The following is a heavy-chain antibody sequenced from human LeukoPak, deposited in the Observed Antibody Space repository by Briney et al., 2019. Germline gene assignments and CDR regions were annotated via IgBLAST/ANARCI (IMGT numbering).Heavy chain of an antibody. D-gene: IGHD3-10*01. CDR3: AKDLITMVRGSAVDV. Sequence: GGSLRLSYAASGFSSNNYGMHWVRQAPGKGLEWVALIIYDGYYKYYADSVKGRFTISRDDSKNTLYLQMNSLRAEDTAIYYCAKDLITMVRGSAVDVWGQGTTVTVSS. J-gene: IGHJ6*02. V-gene: IGHV3-30*18. CDR2: IIYDGYYK. CDR1: GFSSNNYG.